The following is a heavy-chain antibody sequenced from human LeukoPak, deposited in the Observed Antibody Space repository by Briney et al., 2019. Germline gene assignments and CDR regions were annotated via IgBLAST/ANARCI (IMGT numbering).Heavy chain of an antibody. Sequence: SETLSLTCTVSGGSISSYYWSWIRQPPGKGLEWIGYIYSSVSTNYNPYLKSRVTMSVDTSKNQFSLKLSSVTAADTAVYYCARVPSLRRFDYWGQGTLVTVSS. D-gene: IGHD4-17*01. CDR1: GGSISSYY. CDR2: IYSSVST. CDR3: ARVPSLRRFDY. V-gene: IGHV4-59*08. J-gene: IGHJ4*02.